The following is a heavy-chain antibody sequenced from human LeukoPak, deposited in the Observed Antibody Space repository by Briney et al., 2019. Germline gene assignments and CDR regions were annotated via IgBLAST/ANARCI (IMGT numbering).Heavy chain of an antibody. V-gene: IGHV4-59*08. CDR3: ARRSMRWMDV. D-gene: IGHD4-23*01. J-gene: IGHJ6*02. CDR1: GGSISSYY. Sequence: SETLSLTCTVSGGSISSYYWSWIRQPPGKGLEWIGYIYYSGSTNYNPSLESRVTTSVDTSKNQFSLKLSSVTVADTAVYYCARRSMRWMDVWGQGTTVTVSS. CDR2: IYYSGST.